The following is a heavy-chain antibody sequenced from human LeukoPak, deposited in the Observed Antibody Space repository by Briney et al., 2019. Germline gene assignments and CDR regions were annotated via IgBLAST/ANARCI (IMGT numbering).Heavy chain of an antibody. CDR2: IYPGDSDT. Sequence: GESLKISCKGSGYSFTSYWIGWVRQMPGKGLEWMGIIYPGDSDTRYSPSFQGQVTISADKSINTAYLQWSSLKASDTAMYYCARHRAPYYDFWSGYYKEDAFDIWGQGTMVTVSS. CDR3: ARHRAPYYDFWSGYYKEDAFDI. J-gene: IGHJ3*02. V-gene: IGHV5-51*01. CDR1: GYSFTSYW. D-gene: IGHD3-3*01.